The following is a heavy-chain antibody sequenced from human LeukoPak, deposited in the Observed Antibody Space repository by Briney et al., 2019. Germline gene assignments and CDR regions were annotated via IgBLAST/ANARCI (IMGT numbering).Heavy chain of an antibody. CDR2: IYYSGST. Sequence: PSETLSLTCTVSGGSISSGGYYWSWIRQHPGKGLEWIGYIYYSGSTYYNPSLESRVTISVDTSKNQFSLKLSSVTAADTAVYYCAREGGESGSYSFDYWGQGTLVTVSS. CDR3: AREGGESGSYSFDY. V-gene: IGHV4-31*03. CDR1: GGSISSGGYY. J-gene: IGHJ4*02. D-gene: IGHD1-26*01.